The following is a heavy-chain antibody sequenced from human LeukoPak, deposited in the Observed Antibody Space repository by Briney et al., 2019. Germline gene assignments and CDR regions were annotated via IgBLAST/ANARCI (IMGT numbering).Heavy chain of an antibody. Sequence: GGSLRLSCAASGFTFSSYEMNWVRQAPGKGLEWVSYISSSGSTIYYADSVKGRFTISRDNAKNSLYLQMNSLRAEDTAVYYCARISSWRYFDYWGQGTLVTVSS. J-gene: IGHJ4*02. D-gene: IGHD6-13*01. V-gene: IGHV3-48*03. CDR2: ISSSGSTI. CDR3: ARISSWRYFDY. CDR1: GFTFSSYE.